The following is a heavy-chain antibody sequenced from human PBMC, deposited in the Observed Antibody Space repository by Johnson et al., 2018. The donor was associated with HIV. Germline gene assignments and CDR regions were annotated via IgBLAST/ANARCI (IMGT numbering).Heavy chain of an antibody. Sequence: VQLVESGGGVVRPGGSLRLSCVASGFTFDDYGMSWVRQAPGKGLEWVSGINWNGGSNKYYADSVKGRFTISRDNSKNTLYLQMNSLRAEDTAVYYCAKDVVGIQLLGAFDIWGQGTMVTVSS. V-gene: IGHV3-20*04. CDR2: INWNGGSNK. J-gene: IGHJ3*02. D-gene: IGHD5-18*01. CDR1: GFTFDDYG. CDR3: AKDVVGIQLLGAFDI.